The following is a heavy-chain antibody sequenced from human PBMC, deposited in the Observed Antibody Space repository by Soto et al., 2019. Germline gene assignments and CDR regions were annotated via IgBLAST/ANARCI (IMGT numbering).Heavy chain of an antibody. V-gene: IGHV3-33*01. D-gene: IGHD3-16*01. CDR3: ARDRGMVDTFGIIGY. CDR1: GFTFSSYG. J-gene: IGHJ4*01. CDR2: IWYDGSNK. Sequence: GGSLRLSCAASGFTFSSYGMHWVRQAPGKGLEWVAVIWYDGSNKYYADSVKGRFTISRDNSKNTLYLQMNSLRAEDTAVYYCARDRGMVDTFGIIGYWGQGTLVTVSS.